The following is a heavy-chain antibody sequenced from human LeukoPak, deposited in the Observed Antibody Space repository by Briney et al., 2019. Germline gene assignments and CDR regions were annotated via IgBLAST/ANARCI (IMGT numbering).Heavy chain of an antibody. CDR1: GGSISSHY. Sequence: SETLSLTCTVSGGSISSHYWSWIRQPPGKGLEWIGYIYYSGSTNYNPSLKSRVTISVDTPKNQFSLKLSSVTAADTAVYYCAGTDIVVVPAAGYNWFDPWGQGTLVTVSS. J-gene: IGHJ5*02. CDR2: IYYSGST. V-gene: IGHV4-59*11. D-gene: IGHD2-2*01. CDR3: AGTDIVVVPAAGYNWFDP.